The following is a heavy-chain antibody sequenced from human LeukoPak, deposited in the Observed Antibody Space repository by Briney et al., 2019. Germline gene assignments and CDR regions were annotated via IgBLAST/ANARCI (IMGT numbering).Heavy chain of an antibody. CDR3: ATVVMVRGVIIFPEH. Sequence: GASVKVSCKASGGTFSSYAISWVRQAPGQGLEWMGGIIPIFGTANYAQKFQGRVTITAGESTSTAYMELSSLRSEDTAVYYCATVVMVRGVIIFPEHWGQGTLVTVSS. V-gene: IGHV1-69*13. CDR2: IIPIFGTA. CDR1: GGTFSSYA. J-gene: IGHJ1*01. D-gene: IGHD3-10*01.